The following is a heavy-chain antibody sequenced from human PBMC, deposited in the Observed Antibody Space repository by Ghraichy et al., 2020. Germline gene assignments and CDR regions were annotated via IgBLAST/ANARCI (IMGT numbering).Heavy chain of an antibody. V-gene: IGHV3-43*02. CDR1: GFTFDDYA. D-gene: IGHD3-10*01. CDR2: ISGDGGST. J-gene: IGHJ6*02. Sequence: GGSLRLSCAASGFTFDDYAMHWVRQAPGKGLEWVSLISGDGGSTYYADSVKGRFTISRDNSKISLYLQMNSLRTEDTALYYCAKDMVGAVSASWFGELLSRYYYYGMDVWGQGTTVTVSS. CDR3: AKDMVGAVSASWFGELLSRYYYYGMDV.